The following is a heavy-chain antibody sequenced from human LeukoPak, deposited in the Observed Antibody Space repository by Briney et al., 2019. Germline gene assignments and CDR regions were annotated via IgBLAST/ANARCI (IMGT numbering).Heavy chain of an antibody. D-gene: IGHD5-12*01. CDR1: GFTFSRSW. Sequence: GGSLRLSCTASGFTFSRSWMNWIRQAPGKGVEWVANINPDGDGMRFVDSVKGRFTMSRDNAQSSLHLQMNSLRVEDTAFYYCAAWTDRGYSYWGKGVLVTVSS. CDR3: AAWTDRGYSY. J-gene: IGHJ4*02. V-gene: IGHV3-7*01. CDR2: INPDGDGM.